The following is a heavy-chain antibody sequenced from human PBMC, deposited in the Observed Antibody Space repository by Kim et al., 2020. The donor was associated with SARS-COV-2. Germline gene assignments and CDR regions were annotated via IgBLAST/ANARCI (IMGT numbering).Heavy chain of an antibody. Sequence: GASLQISCKGSGYSFTSYWISWVRQMPGKGLEWMGRIDPSDSYTNYSPSFQGHVTISADKSISTAYLQWSSLKASDTAMYYCARQYMGYCSSTSCKSPFDYWGQGTLVTVSS. CDR3: ARQYMGYCSSTSCKSPFDY. V-gene: IGHV5-10-1*01. J-gene: IGHJ4*02. CDR2: IDPSDSYT. CDR1: GYSFTSYW. D-gene: IGHD2-2*01.